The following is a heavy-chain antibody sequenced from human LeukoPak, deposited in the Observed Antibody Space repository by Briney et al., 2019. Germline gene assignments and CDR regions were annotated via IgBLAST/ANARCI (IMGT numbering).Heavy chain of an antibody. V-gene: IGHV3-21*01. CDR3: ASLAYCSSTSCYGMDV. CDR2: ISSSSSYI. Sequence: PGGSLRLSCAASGFTFSSYSMDWVRQAPGKGLEWVSSISSSSSYIYYADSVKGRFTISRDNAKNSLYLQMNSLRAEDTAVYYCASLAYCSSTSCYGMDVWGQGTTVTVSS. CDR1: GFTFSSYS. D-gene: IGHD2-2*01. J-gene: IGHJ6*02.